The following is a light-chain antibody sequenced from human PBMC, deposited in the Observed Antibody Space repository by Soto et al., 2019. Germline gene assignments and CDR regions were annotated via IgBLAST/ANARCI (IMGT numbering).Light chain of an antibody. CDR1: QSVITN. Sequence: EIVMTQSPATLSMSLGERATLSCRASQSVITNLAWYQQKPGLPPRLLIYGASTRTIGTPARFSGSGSGTEFTLTISSLQSDDFAIYYCQHYNNWPPWTFGQGTKVEIK. V-gene: IGKV3-15*01. CDR2: GAS. J-gene: IGKJ1*01. CDR3: QHYNNWPPWT.